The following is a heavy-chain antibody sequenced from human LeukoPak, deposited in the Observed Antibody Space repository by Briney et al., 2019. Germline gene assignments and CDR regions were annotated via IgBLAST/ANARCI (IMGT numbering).Heavy chain of an antibody. Sequence: GGSLRLSCAASGFTFSTYAMHWVRQAPGKGLEYASSISNSGGSTFYANSVKGRFTISRDNSKNTLYLQMGSLRAEDMAVYYCARRYCSSTTCSHFDQWGQGTLVTVSS. CDR1: GFTFSTYA. CDR3: ARRYCSSTTCSHFDQ. CDR2: ISNSGGST. J-gene: IGHJ4*02. V-gene: IGHV3-64*01. D-gene: IGHD2-2*01.